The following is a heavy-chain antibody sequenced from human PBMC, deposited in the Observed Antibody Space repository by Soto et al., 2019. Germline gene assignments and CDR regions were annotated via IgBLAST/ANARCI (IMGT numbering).Heavy chain of an antibody. CDR2: ISGSGAST. Sequence: GGXLRLSCAASGFTFSSYAMSWVRQAPGKGLEWVSAISGSGASTYYADSVKGRFTISRDNSKNTLYLQMNSLRAEDTAVYYCAKDLGDFWSGSLQTHFDYWGQGTLVTVSS. CDR1: GFTFSSYA. J-gene: IGHJ4*02. D-gene: IGHD3-3*01. CDR3: AKDLGDFWSGSLQTHFDY. V-gene: IGHV3-23*01.